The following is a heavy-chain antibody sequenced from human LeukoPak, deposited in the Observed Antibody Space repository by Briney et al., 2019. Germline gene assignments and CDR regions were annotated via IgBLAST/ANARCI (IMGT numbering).Heavy chain of an antibody. Sequence: ASVKVSCKASGYTFTGYYMHWVRQAPGQGLEWMGWINPNNGGTYYAQKFQGRVTMTRDTSISTAYMELIRLSSDDTAVYYCASTNGYGDFVYFQHWGQGTLVTVSS. CDR2: INPNNGGT. V-gene: IGHV1-2*02. J-gene: IGHJ1*01. CDR1: GYTFTGYY. D-gene: IGHD4-17*01. CDR3: ASTNGYGDFVYFQH.